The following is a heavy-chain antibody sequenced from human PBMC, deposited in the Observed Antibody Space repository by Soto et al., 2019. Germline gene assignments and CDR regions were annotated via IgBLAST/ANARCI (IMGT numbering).Heavy chain of an antibody. Sequence: LSLTCTVSGDSISSSNYYWGWIRQPPGKGLERNGSLFYSGSTHYNPSLKSRVTVSVDTSKNHFSLKLSSVTAADTALYYFARTYYDFWSGPGDYGMAVWGQGTTVTVSS. CDR1: GDSISSSNYY. V-gene: IGHV4-39*07. J-gene: IGHJ6*02. CDR2: LFYSGST. CDR3: ARTYYDFWSGPGDYGMAV. D-gene: IGHD3-3*01.